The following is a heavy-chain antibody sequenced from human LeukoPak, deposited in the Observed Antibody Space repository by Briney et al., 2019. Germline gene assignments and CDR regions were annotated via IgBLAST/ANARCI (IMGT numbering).Heavy chain of an antibody. CDR2: IYPGDSDT. V-gene: IGHV5-51*01. J-gene: IGHJ3*02. D-gene: IGHD6-13*01. CDR1: GYSFTNYW. CDR3: ARRFTSSWSSRDAFDI. Sequence: GESLKISCKGSGYSFTNYWIGWVRQMPGKGLEWMGIIYPGDSDTTYSPSFQGQVTISADKSITTAYLQWTSLKASDTAMYYCARRFTSSWSSRDAFDIWGQGTMVTVSS.